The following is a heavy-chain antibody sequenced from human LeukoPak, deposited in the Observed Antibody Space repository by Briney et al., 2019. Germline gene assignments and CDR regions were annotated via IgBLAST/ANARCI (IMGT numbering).Heavy chain of an antibody. V-gene: IGHV1-2*06. D-gene: IGHD6-13*01. J-gene: IGHJ5*02. CDR2: INPNSGGT. CDR1: GYTFTGYY. CDR3: ARAPLYSSSWFDP. Sequence: ASVKVSCKASGYTFTGYYMHWVRQAPGQGLEWMGRINPNSGGTNYAQKFQGRVTMTRDTSISTAYMELSRLRSDDTAVYYCARAPLYSSSWFDPWGQGTQVTVSS.